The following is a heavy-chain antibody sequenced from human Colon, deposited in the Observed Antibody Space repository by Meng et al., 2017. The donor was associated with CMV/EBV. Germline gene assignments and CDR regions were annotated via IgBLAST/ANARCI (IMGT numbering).Heavy chain of an antibody. CDR2: IWNNGRDS. CDR1: GFSFSTYG. CDR3: AKVKWQKTIVGATPLDY. D-gene: IGHD1-26*01. Sequence: GESLKISCAASGFSFSTYGMHWVRQAPGKGPEWVAVIWNNGRDSYYAASVKGRFTISRDNSKNTLYLQMNSLRAEDTAVYYCAKVKWQKTIVGATPLDYWGQGTLVTVSS. V-gene: IGHV3-33*06. J-gene: IGHJ4*02.